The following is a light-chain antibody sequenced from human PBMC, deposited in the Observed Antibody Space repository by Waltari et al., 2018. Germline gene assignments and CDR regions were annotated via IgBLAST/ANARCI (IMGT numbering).Light chain of an antibody. CDR2: SAS. Sequence: DIQMTPSPSSLSASVGDRVSITCRASQDISSSLAWVQQRPGKAPNLLLYSASTLQSGVPSRFSGSGSGTDYTLTISSLQPEDFVTYYCQQYFIYPHTFGQGTKLEIK. V-gene: IGKV1-NL1*01. CDR1: QDISSS. CDR3: QQYFIYPHT. J-gene: IGKJ2*01.